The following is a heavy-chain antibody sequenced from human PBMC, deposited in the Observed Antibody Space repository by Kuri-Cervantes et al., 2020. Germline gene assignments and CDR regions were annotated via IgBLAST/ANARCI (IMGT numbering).Heavy chain of an antibody. CDR2: IYTSGST. J-gene: IGHJ4*02. CDR3: ARGVTMVRGVITNGNFDY. Sequence: LRLSCTVSGGSISSGSYYWSWIRQPAGKGLEWIGRIYTSGSTNYNPSLKSRVTISVDTSKNQFSLELSSVTAADTAVYYCARGVTMVRGVITNGNFDYWGQGTLVTVSS. D-gene: IGHD3-10*01. V-gene: IGHV4-61*02. CDR1: GGSISSGSYY.